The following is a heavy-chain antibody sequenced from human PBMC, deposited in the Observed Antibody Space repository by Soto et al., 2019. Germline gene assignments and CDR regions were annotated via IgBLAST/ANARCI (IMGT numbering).Heavy chain of an antibody. Sequence: GGSLRLSCAASGFTFSSYGMHWVRQAPGKGLEWVAVISYDGSNKYYADSVKGRFTISRDNSKNTLYLQMNSLRAKDTAVYYCAKEACSGGSCYSLRYFQHWGQGTLVTVSS. CDR2: ISYDGSNK. CDR3: AKEACSGGSCYSLRYFQH. CDR1: GFTFSSYG. J-gene: IGHJ1*01. V-gene: IGHV3-30*18. D-gene: IGHD2-15*01.